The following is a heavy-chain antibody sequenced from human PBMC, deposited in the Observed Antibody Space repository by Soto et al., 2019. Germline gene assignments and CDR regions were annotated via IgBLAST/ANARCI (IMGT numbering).Heavy chain of an antibody. V-gene: IGHV3-33*01. Sequence: SLRLSCAASGFTFSSYGMHWVRQAPGKGLEWVAVIWYDGSNKYYADSVKGRFTISRDNSKNTLYLQMNSLRAEDTAVYYCASGLSWAATSDYWGQGTLVTVAS. CDR3: ASGLSWAATSDY. CDR2: IWYDGSNK. D-gene: IGHD3-16*01. CDR1: GFTFSSYG. J-gene: IGHJ4*02.